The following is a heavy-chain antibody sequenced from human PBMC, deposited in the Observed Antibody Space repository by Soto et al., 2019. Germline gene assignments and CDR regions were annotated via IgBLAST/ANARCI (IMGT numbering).Heavy chain of an antibody. V-gene: IGHV5-51*01. J-gene: IGHJ4*02. CDR1: VYTFTSYW. CDR3: ARRAYYDSSPFDY. Sequence: GESLKISCKGSVYTFTSYWIGWVRQMPGKGLEWVGIIYPGDSDTTYSPSFQGQVTISADKSISTAYLQWSSLKASDTAMFYCARRAYYDSSPFDYWGQGTLVTVSS. D-gene: IGHD3-22*01. CDR2: IYPGDSDT.